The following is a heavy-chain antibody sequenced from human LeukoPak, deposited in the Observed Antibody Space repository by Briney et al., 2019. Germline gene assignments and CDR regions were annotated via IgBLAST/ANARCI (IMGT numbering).Heavy chain of an antibody. Sequence: ASVKVSCKASGYTFTDYYMHWVRQAPGQGLEWLGWINPNSGDTNYAQKFHGRVTMTRDTSISTAYMDLSRLRSDDTAVYYCARAGLVVIPDIWGQGTLVTVSS. CDR3: ARAGLVVIPDI. CDR2: INPNSGDT. J-gene: IGHJ4*02. D-gene: IGHD2-8*02. V-gene: IGHV1-2*02. CDR1: GYTFTDYY.